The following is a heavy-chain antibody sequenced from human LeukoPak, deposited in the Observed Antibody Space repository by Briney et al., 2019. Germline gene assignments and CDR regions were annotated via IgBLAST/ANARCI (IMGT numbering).Heavy chain of an antibody. D-gene: IGHD3-3*01. J-gene: IGHJ4*02. CDR1: GYTFTGYY. V-gene: IGHV1-46*01. CDR2: INPSGGST. Sequence: EASVKVSCKASGYTFTGYYMHWVRQAPGQGLEWMGIINPSGGSTSYAQKFQGRVTMTRDTSTSTVYMELSSLRSEDTAVYYCARDTGSYDFWSGYLAGTFDYWGQGTLVTVSS. CDR3: ARDTGSYDFWSGYLAGTFDY.